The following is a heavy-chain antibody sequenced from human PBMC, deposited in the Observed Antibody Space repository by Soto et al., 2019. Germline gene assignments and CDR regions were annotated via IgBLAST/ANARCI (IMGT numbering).Heavy chain of an antibody. V-gene: IGHV1-69*02. Sequence: QVQLVQSGAEVKKPGSSVKVSCKASGGTFTDYTITWVRQAPGQGLEWMGRIIPVLDLSNYAQKFQGRVTXTXXKYTTTSDMELSGLTSEDTAVYYCAKKLGPSAFDLWGRGTLVTVSS. D-gene: IGHD1-26*01. CDR1: GGTFTDYT. CDR2: IIPVLDLS. J-gene: IGHJ2*01. CDR3: AKKLGPSAFDL.